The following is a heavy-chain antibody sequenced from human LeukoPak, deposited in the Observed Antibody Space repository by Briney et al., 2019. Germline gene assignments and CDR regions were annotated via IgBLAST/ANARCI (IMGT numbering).Heavy chain of an antibody. D-gene: IGHD5-12*01. CDR1: GFTFSSNG. CDR3: AKARYSGSPALDF. V-gene: IGHV3-30*02. J-gene: IGHJ4*02. Sequence: GGSLRLSCAASGFTFSSNGMHWVRQTPGQGLDWVAVTRYDESKTFYGDSVRGRSTISRDNSKNTLYLQMNSLTTDDSAVYYCAKARYSGSPALDFWGQGTLVTVSS. CDR2: TRYDESKT.